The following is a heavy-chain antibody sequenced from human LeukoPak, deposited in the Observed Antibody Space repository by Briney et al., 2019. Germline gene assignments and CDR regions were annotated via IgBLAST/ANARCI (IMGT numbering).Heavy chain of an antibody. CDR3: ARGRVYYYGSGSYYNITEEQDY. J-gene: IGHJ4*02. V-gene: IGHV4-34*01. Sequence: PSETLSLTCAVYGGSFSGYYWSWIRQPPGKGLEWMGEINHSGSTNYNPSLKSRVTISVDTSKNQFSLKLSSVTAADTAVYYCARGRVYYYGSGSYYNITEEQDYWGQGTLVTVSS. CDR2: INHSGST. D-gene: IGHD3-10*01. CDR1: GGSFSGYY.